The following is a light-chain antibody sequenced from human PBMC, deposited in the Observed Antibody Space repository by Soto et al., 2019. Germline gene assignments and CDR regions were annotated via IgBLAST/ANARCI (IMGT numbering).Light chain of an antibody. Sequence: DIQMTQSPSSLSASVGDRVTITCRASQSITTYLNWYRQKPGKAPKLLIYAASSLQSGVPSRFSGSGSETEFTLSISSLQPEDFATYFCQQLNIFPPLFTFGPGTKVDIK. V-gene: IGKV1-39*01. J-gene: IGKJ3*01. CDR1: QSITTY. CDR3: QQLNIFPPLFT. CDR2: AAS.